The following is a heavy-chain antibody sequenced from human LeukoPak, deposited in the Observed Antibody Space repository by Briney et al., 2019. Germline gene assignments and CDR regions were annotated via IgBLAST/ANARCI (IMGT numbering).Heavy chain of an antibody. CDR2: IYSGGTI. D-gene: IGHD5-18*01. CDR1: GFTVSSNH. Sequence: GGSLRLSCAASGFTVSSNHNHMSWVRQAPGKGLEWVSVIYSGGTIFYADSVKGRFTISRDNSKNTLYLQMSSLRPEDTAVYYCVKSLWLHGAFDVWGQGTMVTVSS. V-gene: IGHV3-66*01. J-gene: IGHJ3*01. CDR3: VKSLWLHGAFDV.